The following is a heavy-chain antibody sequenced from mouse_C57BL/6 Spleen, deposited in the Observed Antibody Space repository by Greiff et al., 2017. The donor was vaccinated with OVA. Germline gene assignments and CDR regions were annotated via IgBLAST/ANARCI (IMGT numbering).Heavy chain of an antibody. CDR2: IWRGGST. D-gene: IGHD2-3*01. CDR1: GFSFTSYG. CDR3: AKGGLLPPDYYAMDY. V-gene: IGHV2-2*01. Sequence: QVQLQQSGPGLVQPSQSLSITCTVSGFSFTSYGVHWVRQSPGKGLEWLGVIWRGGSTDYNAAFISRLSISKDNSKSQVFFKMNSLQADDTAIYYCAKGGLLPPDYYAMDYWGQGTSVTVSS. J-gene: IGHJ4*01.